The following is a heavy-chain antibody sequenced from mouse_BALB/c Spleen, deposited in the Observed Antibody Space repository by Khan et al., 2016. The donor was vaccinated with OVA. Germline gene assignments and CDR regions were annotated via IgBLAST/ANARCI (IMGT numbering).Heavy chain of an antibody. V-gene: IGHV3-2*02. CDR1: GYSITSDYA. J-gene: IGHJ4*01. CDR2: ISSSGST. CDR3: ARDGTRYNYAMDY. D-gene: IGHD2-1*01. Sequence: VQLKQSGPGLVKPSQSLSLTCTVTGYSITSDYAWNWIRQFPGNKLEWMGNISSSGSTNYNPALKSRISITRDTSKNQFFLQLNSVTTEDTATSYCARDGTRYNYAMDYWGQGTSVTVSS.